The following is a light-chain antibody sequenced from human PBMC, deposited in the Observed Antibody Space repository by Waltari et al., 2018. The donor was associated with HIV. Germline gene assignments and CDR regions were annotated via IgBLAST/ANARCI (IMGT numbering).Light chain of an antibody. CDR2: QDD. V-gene: IGLV3-1*01. J-gene: IGLJ1*01. Sequence: SYELTQPPSVSVSPGQAATITCSGDKLADKYVCWYQQKPGRSPVLFIYQDDKRLPGIPDRFSGSNSGNTATLTISGTQTMDEADYYCQAWDSGTGVFGTGTTVTVL. CDR3: QAWDSGTGV. CDR1: KLADKY.